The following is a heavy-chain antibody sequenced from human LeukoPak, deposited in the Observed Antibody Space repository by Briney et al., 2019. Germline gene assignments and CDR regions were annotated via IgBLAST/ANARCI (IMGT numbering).Heavy chain of an antibody. CDR3: ARAIVGATTRSFDY. CDR2: ISTSGAST. D-gene: IGHD1-26*01. V-gene: IGHV3-23*01. CDR1: GFTLSTSA. Sequence: GGSLRLSCAASGFTLSTSAMNWVRQAPGKGLEWVSAISTSGASTYYADSVKGRFSISRDNSRNTLYLQMNSLRAEDTAVFYCARAIVGATTRSFDYWGQGILVTVSS. J-gene: IGHJ4*02.